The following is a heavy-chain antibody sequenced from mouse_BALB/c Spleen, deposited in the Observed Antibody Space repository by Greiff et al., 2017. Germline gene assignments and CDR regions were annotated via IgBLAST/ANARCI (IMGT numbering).Heavy chain of an antibody. J-gene: IGHJ4*01. Sequence: QVQLKQSGAELVRPGASVKLSCKASGYTFTSYWINWVKQRPGQGLEWIGNIYPSDSYTNYNQKFKDKATLTVDKSSSTAYMQLSSPTSEDSAVYYCSITTVVATEAMDYWGQGTSVTVSS. CDR2: IYPSDSYT. CDR3: SITTVVATEAMDY. CDR1: GYTFTSYW. D-gene: IGHD1-1*01. V-gene: IGHV1-69*02.